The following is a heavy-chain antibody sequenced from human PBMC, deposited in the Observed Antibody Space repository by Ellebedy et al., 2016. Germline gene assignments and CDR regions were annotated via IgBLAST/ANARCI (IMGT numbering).Heavy chain of an antibody. J-gene: IGHJ4*02. V-gene: IGHV3-9*01. CDR3: AKDLERGLEWSQSAFDY. Sequence: GGSLRLXXAASGFTFDDYAMHWVRQPPGKSLEWVSGITWNSDRMAYADSVRGRFTISRDNAKKSLYLQMNSLRPADTALYYCAKDLERGLEWSQSAFDYWGQGTLVTVSS. D-gene: IGHD3-3*01. CDR2: ITWNSDRM. CDR1: GFTFDDYA.